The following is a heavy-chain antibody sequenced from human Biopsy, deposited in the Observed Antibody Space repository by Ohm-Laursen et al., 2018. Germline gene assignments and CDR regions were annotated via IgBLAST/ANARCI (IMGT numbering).Heavy chain of an antibody. J-gene: IGHJ2*01. CDR2: ISYNERT. CDR1: GASVKTSGYF. CDR3: ARHAPSYSGSYWRYFDL. D-gene: IGHD1-26*01. V-gene: IGHV4-31*03. Sequence: TLSLTCSVSGASVKTSGYFWAWIRQRPGKGLEWIGYISYNERTHYNPSLTSRLAISFDTSNNRISLQLRSVSVADTAVYYCARHAPSYSGSYWRYFDLWGRGTLVTASS.